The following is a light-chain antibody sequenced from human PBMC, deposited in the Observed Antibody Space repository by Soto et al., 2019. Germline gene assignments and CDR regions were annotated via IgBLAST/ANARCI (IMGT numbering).Light chain of an antibody. V-gene: IGKV3-20*01. CDR1: QSINSF. CDR3: QQYGGSPRT. Sequence: EIVLTQSPGTLSLSPGEGATLSCRANQSINSFLAWYQQRRGQAPRLLIHGASNRATGIPDRFSGSGSGPDFTLTISRLEPEDFAVYYCQQYGGSPRTLGQGAKVDIK. CDR2: GAS. J-gene: IGKJ1*01.